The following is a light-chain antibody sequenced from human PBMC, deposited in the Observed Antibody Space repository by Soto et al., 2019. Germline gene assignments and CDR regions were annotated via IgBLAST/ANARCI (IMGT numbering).Light chain of an antibody. CDR3: SIYRSSSVV. Sequence: QSALTQPPSVSGSPGQSVTISCTGTSSDVGSYNRVSWYQQPPGTAPKLMIYEVSNRPSGVPDRFSGSKSGNTASLTISGLQTEDEADYYCSIYRSSSVVFGGGTKLTVL. V-gene: IGLV2-18*01. J-gene: IGLJ3*02. CDR2: EVS. CDR1: SSDVGSYNR.